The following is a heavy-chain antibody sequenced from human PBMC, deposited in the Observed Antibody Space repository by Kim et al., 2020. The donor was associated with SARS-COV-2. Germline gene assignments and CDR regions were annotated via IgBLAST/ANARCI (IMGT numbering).Heavy chain of an antibody. CDR1: GGSISSGGFY. Sequence: SETLSLTCTVSGGSISSGGFYWSWIRQHPEKGLEWIGYIYYTGNTYYTPSLKSRLTMSVDTSKNQFSLKLTSVTGADTAVYYCVRGGGKYDYWGQGTLVTVSS. V-gene: IGHV4-31*03. CDR3: VRGGGKYDY. D-gene: IGHD3-10*01. J-gene: IGHJ4*02. CDR2: IYYTGNT.